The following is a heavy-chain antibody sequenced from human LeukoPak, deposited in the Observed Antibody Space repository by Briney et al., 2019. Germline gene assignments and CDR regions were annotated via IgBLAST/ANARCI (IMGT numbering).Heavy chain of an antibody. D-gene: IGHD1-1*01. Sequence: PDGSLRLSCAGAGLTFSNYEMNWVRQAPGKGLEWVSYISSSGSAVYYADSVRGRFTISRDNAKNSLYLQMNSLRAEDTAVYYCARRFGRGTKFDYWGQGTLVTAPS. J-gene: IGHJ4*02. CDR2: ISSSGSAV. CDR3: ARRFGRGTKFDY. CDR1: GLTFSNYE. V-gene: IGHV3-48*03.